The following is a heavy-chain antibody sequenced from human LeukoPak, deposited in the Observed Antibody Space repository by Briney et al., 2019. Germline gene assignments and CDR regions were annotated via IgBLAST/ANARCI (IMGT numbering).Heavy chain of an antibody. J-gene: IGHJ4*02. Sequence: GASVKVSFKPSGYTFTDNYIHWVRQAPGQGPERMGWTNPNSGGSKYVQKFQGSVTMTWDPSLGTVYMELSSLTSDDTAVYYCTRPGYCTDTSCAGLDYWGQGTLVTVSS. CDR2: TNPNSGGS. V-gene: IGHV1-2*02. CDR3: TRPGYCTDTSCAGLDY. CDR1: GYTFTDNY. D-gene: IGHD2-8*02.